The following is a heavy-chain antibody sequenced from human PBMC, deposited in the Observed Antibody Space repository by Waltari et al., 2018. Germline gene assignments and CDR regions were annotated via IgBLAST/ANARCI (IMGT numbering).Heavy chain of an antibody. V-gene: IGHV3-74*01. CDR1: GFSFSSYW. D-gene: IGHD6-19*01. Sequence: EVQLVESGGGLAQPGGSLRLSCAASGFSFSSYWMHWVRQAPGEGLVWLSRIRADGSNTTYADSVKGRFTVSRDNAKNTLYLQMNSLRAEDTAVYYCARVPLIAVAGYYYYYGMDVWGQGTTVTVSS. CDR3: ARVPLIAVAGYYYYYGMDV. CDR2: IRADGSNT. J-gene: IGHJ6*02.